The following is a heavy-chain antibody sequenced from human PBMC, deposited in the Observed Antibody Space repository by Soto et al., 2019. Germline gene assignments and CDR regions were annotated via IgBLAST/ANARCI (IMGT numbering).Heavy chain of an antibody. CDR3: ARSITSGDV. V-gene: IGHV3-21*01. J-gene: IGHJ6*02. Sequence: GGSLRLSCAASGFSFGSYIMNWVCQAPDKGLEWVSSITTSGGSRYYADSVRGRFTISRDNAKNSLYLEMNSLRADDTAVYYCARSITSGDVWGQGTTVTVSS. D-gene: IGHD2-2*01. CDR2: ITTSGGSR. CDR1: GFSFGSYI.